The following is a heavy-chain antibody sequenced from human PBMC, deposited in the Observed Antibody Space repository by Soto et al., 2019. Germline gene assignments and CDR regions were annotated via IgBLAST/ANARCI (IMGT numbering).Heavy chain of an antibody. V-gene: IGHV1-2*02. CDR1: GYTFTGYY. Sequence: GASVKVSCKASGYTFTGYYMHWVRQAPGQGLEWMGWIIPNIGGPNYAQKFQGRVTMTADASMSTAYMELSSLRSEDTAVYYCARANPSAAGPPYNSQGHDYWGQGTLVTVSS. CDR3: ARANPSAAGPPYNSQGHDY. D-gene: IGHD6-13*01. J-gene: IGHJ4*02. CDR2: IIPNIGGP.